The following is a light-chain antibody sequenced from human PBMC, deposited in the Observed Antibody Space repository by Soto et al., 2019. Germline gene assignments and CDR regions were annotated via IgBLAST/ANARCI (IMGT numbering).Light chain of an antibody. V-gene: IGKV1-9*01. Sequence: GDRVTITCRASQGIRSYLAWYQQRPGKAPELLIYGASTLRPGGASRFSGSGSGTEFTLTISSLQPDDFATYFCQQLNTFPPFFTFGPGTKGIS. CDR2: GAS. CDR1: QGIRSY. CDR3: QQLNTFPPFFT. J-gene: IGKJ3*01.